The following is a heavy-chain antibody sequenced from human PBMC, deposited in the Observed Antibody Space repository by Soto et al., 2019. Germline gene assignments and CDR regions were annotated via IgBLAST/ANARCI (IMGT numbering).Heavy chain of an antibody. J-gene: IGHJ6*02. V-gene: IGHV4-59*02. CDR2: IFYRGTT. D-gene: IGHD1-26*01. Sequence: SETLSLTCTVSGGSVIGYYWSWIRQSPGRGLEWLGYIFYRGTTLYSPSVQSRLSITVDTSKNQFSLKMRSVTAADTAIYYCTRHAIIARLQYGMDVWGRGTTVTVSS. CDR3: TRHAIIARLQYGMDV. CDR1: GGSVIGYY.